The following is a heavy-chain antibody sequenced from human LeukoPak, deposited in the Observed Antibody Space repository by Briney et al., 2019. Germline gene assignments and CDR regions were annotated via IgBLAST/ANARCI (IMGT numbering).Heavy chain of an antibody. CDR3: AKDARSCTSSACYTVGTYYFDS. CDR1: GFTFSNFA. Sequence: GGSLRLSCAASGFTFSNFAMTWVRQAPGKGLEWVSTISGNGATTYYADSVKGHFTISRDNSKNTLFLQMNGLTAEDTAVYYCAKDARSCTSSACYTVGTYYFDSWGQGTLVSVSS. D-gene: IGHD2-2*02. V-gene: IGHV3-23*01. J-gene: IGHJ4*02. CDR2: ISGNGATT.